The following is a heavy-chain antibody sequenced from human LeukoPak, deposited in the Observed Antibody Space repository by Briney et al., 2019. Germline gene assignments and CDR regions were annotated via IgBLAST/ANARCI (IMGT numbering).Heavy chain of an antibody. Sequence: ASVKVSCKASGYTFTSYYMHWVRQAPGQGLEWMGIINPSGGSTTYAQKFQGSSTLTRDTSTSTVYIEMSSLRSEDTVMYYCARGDNWNWGLDPWGQGTLVTVSS. D-gene: IGHD1-7*01. CDR1: GYTFTSYY. V-gene: IGHV1-46*03. J-gene: IGHJ5*02. CDR2: INPSGGST. CDR3: ARGDNWNWGLDP.